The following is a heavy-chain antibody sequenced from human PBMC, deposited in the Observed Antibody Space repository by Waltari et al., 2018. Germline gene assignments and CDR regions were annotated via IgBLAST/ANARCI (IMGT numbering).Heavy chain of an antibody. J-gene: IGHJ4*02. D-gene: IGHD7-27*01. V-gene: IGHV3-7*01. Sequence: EVQLVESGGGLVQPGGSLRLSCAASGFTFSTNWMSWVCQAPGKGLEWLANIKPDGSEKYYVDSVKGRFTISRDNAKNSLSLQMDSLRAEDTAVYYCARDFNWGWFYWGQGALVTVSS. CDR3: ARDFNWGWFY. CDR2: IKPDGSEK. CDR1: GFTFSTNW.